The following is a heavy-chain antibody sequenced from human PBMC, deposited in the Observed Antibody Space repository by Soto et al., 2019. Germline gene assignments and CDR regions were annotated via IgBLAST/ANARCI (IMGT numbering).Heavy chain of an antibody. CDR2: INHSGST. V-gene: IGHV4-34*01. D-gene: IGHD5-12*01. Sequence: SETLSLTCAVYGGSFSGYYWTWIRHPPGTGLEWIGYINHSGSTNYNPSLKSRVTISVDTSKNQFSLKLSSVTAADTAVYYCAREAGYYNWFDPWGQGTLVTVSS. CDR1: GGSFSGYY. J-gene: IGHJ5*02. CDR3: AREAGYYNWFDP.